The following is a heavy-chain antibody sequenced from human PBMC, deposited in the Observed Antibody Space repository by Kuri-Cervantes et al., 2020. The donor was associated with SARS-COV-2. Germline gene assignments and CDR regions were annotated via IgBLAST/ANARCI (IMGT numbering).Heavy chain of an antibody. CDR3: GRGTSWAGNYYYYIDV. J-gene: IGHJ6*03. V-gene: IGHV4-34*01. Sequence: SETLSLTCAVYGGSFSGYYWSWIRQPPGKGLEWIGEINHSGSTNYNPSLKSRVTISVDTSKNQFSLKLSSVTAADTAVYYCGRGTSWAGNYYYYIDVWGKGTTVTVSS. CDR1: GGSFSGYY. CDR2: INHSGST. D-gene: IGHD3-16*01.